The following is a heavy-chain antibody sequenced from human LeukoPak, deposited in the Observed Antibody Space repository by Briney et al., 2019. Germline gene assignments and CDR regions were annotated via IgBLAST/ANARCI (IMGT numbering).Heavy chain of an antibody. CDR3: AKGTGGDYAFDY. Sequence: SETLSLTCTVSGYSISSGYYWGWIRQPPGKGLEWIGSIYHSGSTYYNPSLKSRVTISVDTSKNQFSLKMTSVTAADTAIYYCAKGTGGDYAFDYWGQGTLVTVSS. CDR2: IYHSGST. CDR1: GYSISSGYY. V-gene: IGHV4-38-2*02. D-gene: IGHD4-17*01. J-gene: IGHJ4*02.